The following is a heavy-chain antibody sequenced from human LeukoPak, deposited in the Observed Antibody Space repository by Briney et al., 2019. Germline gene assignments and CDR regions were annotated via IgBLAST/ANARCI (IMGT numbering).Heavy chain of an antibody. D-gene: IGHD3-10*01. V-gene: IGHV4-59*12. J-gene: IGHJ5*02. CDR1: GGSISSYY. CDR2: IYYSGST. Sequence: SETLSLTCTVSGGSISSYYWSWIRQPPGKGLEWIGYIYYSGSTNYNPSLKSRVTISVDTSKNQFSPKLSSVTAADTAVYYCARGTYYYGSGSYYNHIPNNWFDPWGQGTLVTVSS. CDR3: ARGTYYYGSGSYYNHIPNNWFDP.